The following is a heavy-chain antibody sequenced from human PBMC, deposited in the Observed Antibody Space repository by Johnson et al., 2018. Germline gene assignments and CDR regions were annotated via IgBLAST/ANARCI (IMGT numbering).Heavy chain of an antibody. D-gene: IGHD1-26*01. J-gene: IGHJ6*02. CDR3: ARDNQVGANYGMDV. V-gene: IGHV3-33*08. CDR2: IWYDGSNK. CDR1: GFTFSCCG. Sequence: QVQLVESGGGVVQHGRSLRLSCAASGFTFSCCGMHWVRQAPGKGLEWVAVIWYDGSNKYYADSVTGRFTISRDNSKNTLYLQMNSLRAEDTAVYYGARDNQVGANYGMDVWGQGTTVTVSS.